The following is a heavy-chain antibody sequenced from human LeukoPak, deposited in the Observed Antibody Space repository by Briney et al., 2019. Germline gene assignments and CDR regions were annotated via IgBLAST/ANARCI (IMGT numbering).Heavy chain of an antibody. Sequence: ASVKVSCKASGYTFTGYYMHWVRQAPGQELEWMGWINPNSGGTNYAQKFQGRVTMTRDTSISTAYMELSRLRSDDTAVYYCARDHQYQLLSQYYYYYMDVWGKGTTVTVSS. CDR2: INPNSGGT. CDR3: ARDHQYQLLSQYYYYYMDV. CDR1: GYTFTGYY. V-gene: IGHV1-2*02. D-gene: IGHD2-2*01. J-gene: IGHJ6*03.